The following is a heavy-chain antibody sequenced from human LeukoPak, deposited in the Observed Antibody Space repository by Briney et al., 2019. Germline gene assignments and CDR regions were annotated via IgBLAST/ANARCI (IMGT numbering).Heavy chain of an antibody. CDR2: ISSSSSYI. Sequence: PGGSLRLSCAASGFTFSSYSMNWVRQAPGKGLEWVSSISSSSSYIYYADSVKGRFTISRDNSKNTLYLQMNSLRAEDTAVYYCARAYVDIVATTYFDYWGQGTLVTVSS. V-gene: IGHV3-21*01. D-gene: IGHD5-12*01. CDR1: GFTFSSYS. CDR3: ARAYVDIVATTYFDY. J-gene: IGHJ4*02.